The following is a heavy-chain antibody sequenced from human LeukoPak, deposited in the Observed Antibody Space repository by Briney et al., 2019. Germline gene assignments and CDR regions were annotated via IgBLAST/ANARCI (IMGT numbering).Heavy chain of an antibody. V-gene: IGHV1-2*02. CDR1: GYSFTGYY. J-gene: IGHJ5*02. CDR2: INPNSGGT. CDR3: ARGDIVVLPAGIPHNWFDP. Sequence: GASVKVSCKASGYSFTGYYIHWVRQAPGQGLEWMGSINPNSGGTNYAQKFQGRVTMTRDTSISTAYMELSRLRSDDTAVYYCARGDIVVLPAGIPHNWFDPWGQGTLVTVSS. D-gene: IGHD2-2*02.